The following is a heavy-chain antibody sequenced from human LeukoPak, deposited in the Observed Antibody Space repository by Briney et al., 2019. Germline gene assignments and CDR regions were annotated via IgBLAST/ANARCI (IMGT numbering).Heavy chain of an antibody. Sequence: ASVKVSCKASGYTFTSYYMHWVRQAPGQGLEWMGVINPSGGSTSYAQKFQGRVTMTRDTSTSTVYMELSSLRSEDTAVYYCARQGRQWFGELLFTDAFDIWGQGTMVTVSS. CDR1: GYTFTSYY. CDR3: ARQGRQWFGELLFTDAFDI. D-gene: IGHD3-10*01. CDR2: INPSGGST. J-gene: IGHJ3*02. V-gene: IGHV1-46*01.